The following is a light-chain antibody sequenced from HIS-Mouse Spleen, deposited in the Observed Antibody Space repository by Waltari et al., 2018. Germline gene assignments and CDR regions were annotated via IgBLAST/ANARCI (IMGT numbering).Light chain of an antibody. CDR2: KDS. V-gene: IGLV3-25*02. CDR3: QVWDSSSDHVV. J-gene: IGLJ2*01. CDR1: ALPKQY. Sequence: SYELTQPPSVSVSPGQTARITCSGDALPKQYAYWYQQKPGQAPVLVIYKDSERPSGIPVRFSGSTSGNTATLTISRVEAGDEADYYCQVWDSSSDHVVFGGGTKLTVL.